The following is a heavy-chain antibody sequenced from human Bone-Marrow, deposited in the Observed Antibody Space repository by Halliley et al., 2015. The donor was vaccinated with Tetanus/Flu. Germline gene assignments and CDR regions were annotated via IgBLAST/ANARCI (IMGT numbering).Heavy chain of an antibody. Sequence: LGWIGYIHYRGSPNYNPPLKSRVPISLDKSKTQFSLKVTSGTAADPAMYYCAGENCDGNPCRYDYWGQGPLVTVSS. CDR3: AGENCDGNPCRYDY. CDR2: IHYRGSP. J-gene: IGHJ4*02. V-gene: IGHV4-59*01. D-gene: IGHD2-21*01.